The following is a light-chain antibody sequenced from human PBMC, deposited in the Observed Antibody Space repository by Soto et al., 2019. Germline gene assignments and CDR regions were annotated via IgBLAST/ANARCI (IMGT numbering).Light chain of an antibody. CDR3: QQYNKWPRT. V-gene: IGKV3-15*01. Sequence: IMMTQSRATVSGAPRERTTRSCRASQSVITNLAWYQQKPGQAPRLLIYGASTRAAIIPARFSGSGSGTEFTLTFSSLQSEDFPVYYCQQYNKWPRTFGQGTKVDIK. CDR1: QSVITN. CDR2: GAS. J-gene: IGKJ1*01.